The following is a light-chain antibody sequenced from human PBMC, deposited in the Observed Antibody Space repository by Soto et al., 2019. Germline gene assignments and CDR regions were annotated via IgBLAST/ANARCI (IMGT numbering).Light chain of an antibody. V-gene: IGKV3D-20*01. CDR1: QSVSSSY. CDR3: QQYGSSPSIT. Sequence: TQSPGTLSLSPGERATLSCRASQSVSSSYLAWYQQKPGLAPRLLIYDASSRATGIPDRFSGSGSGTDFTLTISRLEPEDFAVYYCQQYGSSPSITFGQGTRLEIK. J-gene: IGKJ5*01. CDR2: DAS.